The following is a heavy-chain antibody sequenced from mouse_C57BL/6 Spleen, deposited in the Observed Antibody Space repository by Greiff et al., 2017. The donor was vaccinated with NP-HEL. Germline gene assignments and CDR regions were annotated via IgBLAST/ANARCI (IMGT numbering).Heavy chain of an antibody. V-gene: IGHV1-69*01. Sequence: VQLQQSGAELVMPGASVKLSCKASGYTFTSYWMHWVKQRPGQGLEWIGEIDPSDSYTNYNQKFKGKSTLTVDKSSSTAYMQLSSLTSEDSAVYYCARGDYDGFYYFDYWGQGTTLTVSS. CDR2: IDPSDSYT. D-gene: IGHD2-4*01. CDR1: GYTFTSYW. J-gene: IGHJ2*01. CDR3: ARGDYDGFYYFDY.